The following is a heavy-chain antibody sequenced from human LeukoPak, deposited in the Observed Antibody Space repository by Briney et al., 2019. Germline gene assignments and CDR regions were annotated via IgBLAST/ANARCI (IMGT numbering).Heavy chain of an antibody. D-gene: IGHD5-12*01. CDR3: ARGYSGYDY. CDR2: INHSGST. CDR1: GGSFSGYY. Sequence: SETLSLTCAVYGGSFSGYYWSWIRQPPGKGLEWIGEINHSGSTNYNPSLKSRVTISVDTSKNQFSLKLSSATAADTAVYYCARGYSGYDYWGQGTLVTVSS. V-gene: IGHV4-34*01. J-gene: IGHJ4*02.